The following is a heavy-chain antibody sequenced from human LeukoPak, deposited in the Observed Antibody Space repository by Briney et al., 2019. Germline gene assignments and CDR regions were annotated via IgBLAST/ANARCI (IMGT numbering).Heavy chain of an antibody. Sequence: SETLSLTCTVSGGSISSSSYYWGWIRQPPGKGLEWIGSIYYSGSTYYNPSLKSRVTISVDTSKNQFSLKLSSVTAADTAVYYCARDYDSSGGMDVWGQGTTVTVSS. CDR3: ARDYDSSGGMDV. V-gene: IGHV4-39*07. CDR1: GGSISSSSYY. J-gene: IGHJ6*02. D-gene: IGHD3-22*01. CDR2: IYYSGST.